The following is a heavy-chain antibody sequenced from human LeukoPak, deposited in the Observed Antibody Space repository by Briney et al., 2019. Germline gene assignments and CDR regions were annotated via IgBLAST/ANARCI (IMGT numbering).Heavy chain of an antibody. D-gene: IGHD4-17*01. CDR2: ISSSSSTI. J-gene: IGHJ5*02. Sequence: GGSLRLSCAASGFTFSSYSMNWVRQAPGKGLECVSYISSSSSTIYYADSVKGRFTISRDNAKNSLYLQMNSLRAEDTAVYYCARDDYGDYLDWFDPWGQGTLVTVSS. CDR3: ARDDYGDYLDWFDP. CDR1: GFTFSSYS. V-gene: IGHV3-48*04.